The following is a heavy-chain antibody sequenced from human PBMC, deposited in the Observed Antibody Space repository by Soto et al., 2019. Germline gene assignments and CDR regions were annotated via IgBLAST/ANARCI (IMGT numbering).Heavy chain of an antibody. CDR2: TKYRSKWFY. Sequence: PSQTLSLTCDISGDSVSSNSAAWSWLRQSPSRDLEWLGTTKYRSKWFYNYAISVQSRININPDTSKNQFSLYLNSVTPEDTALYFFSRVRVGSGPDFDFWCQGTLVTVSS. CDR1: GDSVSSNSAA. CDR3: SRVRVGSGPDFDF. J-gene: IGHJ4*02. V-gene: IGHV6-1*01. D-gene: IGHD3-3*01.